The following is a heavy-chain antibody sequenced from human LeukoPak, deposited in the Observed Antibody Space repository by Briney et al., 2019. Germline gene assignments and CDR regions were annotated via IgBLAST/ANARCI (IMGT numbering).Heavy chain of an antibody. D-gene: IGHD3-22*01. Sequence: GGSLRLFCAASGFTFSSYSMNWVRQAPGKGLEWVSSISSSSSYIYYADSVKGRFTISRDNSKNTLYVQMNSLRAEDTAVYYCAAHSSGYLGWFDPWGQGTLVTVSS. J-gene: IGHJ5*02. CDR3: AAHSSGYLGWFDP. CDR1: GFTFSSYS. V-gene: IGHV3-21*01. CDR2: ISSSSSYI.